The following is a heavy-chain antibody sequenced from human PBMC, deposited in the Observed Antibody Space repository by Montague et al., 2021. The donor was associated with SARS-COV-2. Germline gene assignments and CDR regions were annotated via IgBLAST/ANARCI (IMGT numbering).Heavy chain of an antibody. Sequence: SEILSLTCTVSGGSIRSYYWSWIRQTPGKGLEWIGYIYYDGSTNYNPSLKSRATMSVDSSKNQFSLRLSSVTAADTAVYYCARYGSYFEHWGQGTLVTVSS. V-gene: IGHV4-59*03. D-gene: IGHD1-26*01. CDR3: ARYGSYFEH. CDR1: GGSIRSYY. CDR2: IYYDGST. J-gene: IGHJ4*02.